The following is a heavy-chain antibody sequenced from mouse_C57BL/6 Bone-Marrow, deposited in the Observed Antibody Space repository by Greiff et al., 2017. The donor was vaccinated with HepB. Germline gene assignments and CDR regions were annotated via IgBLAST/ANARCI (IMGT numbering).Heavy chain of an antibody. D-gene: IGHD4-1*02. V-gene: IGHV5-9*01. Sequence: EVQGVESGGGLVKPGGSLKLSCAASGFTFSSYTMSWVRQTPEKRLEWVATISGGGGNTYYPDSVKGRFTISRDNAKNTLYLQMSSLRSEDTALYYCARHSTAWFAYWGQGTLVTVSA. J-gene: IGHJ3*01. CDR1: GFTFSSYT. CDR2: ISGGGGNT. CDR3: ARHSTAWFAY.